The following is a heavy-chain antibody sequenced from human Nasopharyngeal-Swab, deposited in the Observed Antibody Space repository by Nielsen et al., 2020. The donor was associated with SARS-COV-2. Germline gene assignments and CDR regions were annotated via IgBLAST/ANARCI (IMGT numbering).Heavy chain of an antibody. CDR2: ISYDGSNK. J-gene: IGHJ6*02. CDR3: AKEAGYYDILTGYYLSLGYGMDV. V-gene: IGHV3-30*18. D-gene: IGHD3-9*01. Sequence: GGSLRLSCEASGLTFSSYGMHWVRQAPGKGLEWVAVISYDGSNKYYADSVKGRFTISRDNSKNTLYLQMNSLRAEDTAVYYCAKEAGYYDILTGYYLSLGYGMDVWGQGTTVTVSS. CDR1: GLTFSSYG.